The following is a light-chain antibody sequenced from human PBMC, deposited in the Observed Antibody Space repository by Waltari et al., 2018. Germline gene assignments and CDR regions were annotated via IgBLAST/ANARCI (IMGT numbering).Light chain of an antibody. CDR3: QQYNYWPTWT. V-gene: IGKV3-15*01. CDR1: QSVRSN. J-gene: IGKJ1*01. CDR2: GAS. Sequence: EIVMTQSPATLSVFPGERATLSCRASQSVRSNLAWYQQKPGQAPRLLIYGASTRATGIPARFSGSWSGTEFTLTISSLQSEDFAVYYCQQYNYWPTWTFGQGTKVEIK.